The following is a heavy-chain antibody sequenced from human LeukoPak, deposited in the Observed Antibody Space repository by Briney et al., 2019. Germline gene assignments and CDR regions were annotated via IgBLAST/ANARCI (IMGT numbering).Heavy chain of an antibody. V-gene: IGHV3-21*01. Sequence: PGGSLRLSCAASGFTFSSYSMNWVRQAPGKGLEWVSSISSSSSYIYYADSEKGRFTITRDNANTSLYLQMNSLTAEDRAVYYCATIAAAGFWFDPWGQGTLVTVSS. D-gene: IGHD6-13*01. CDR1: GFTFSSYS. CDR3: ATIAAAGFWFDP. J-gene: IGHJ5*02. CDR2: ISSSSSYI.